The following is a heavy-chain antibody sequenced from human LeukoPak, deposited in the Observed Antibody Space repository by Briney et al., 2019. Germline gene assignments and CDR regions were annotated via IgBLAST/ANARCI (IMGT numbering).Heavy chain of an antibody. CDR2: MNPKSGNT. J-gene: IGHJ4*02. CDR1: GHTFTRYD. D-gene: IGHD6-6*01. CDR3: AREPGYSSSSVDY. V-gene: IGHV1-8*01. Sequence: ASVKVSCKASGHTFTRYDINWVRQATGQGLEWMGWMNPKSGNTGYAQKFQGRVTMTRNTYISTAYMELRSLRSGDTAGFCCAREPGYSSSSVDYWGQGTLVTVSS.